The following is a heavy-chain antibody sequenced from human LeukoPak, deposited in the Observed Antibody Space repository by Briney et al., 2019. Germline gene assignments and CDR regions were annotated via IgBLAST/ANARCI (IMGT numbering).Heavy chain of an antibody. Sequence: GASVKVSCKASGYTFTSYGISWVRQAPGQGLEWMGWISAYNGNTNYAQKLQGRVTMTTDTSTSTAYMELRSLRSDDTAVYYCARDSKGYCTNGVCYIEYWGQGTLVTVSS. CDR1: GYTFTSYG. V-gene: IGHV1-18*01. D-gene: IGHD2-8*01. CDR3: ARDSKGYCTNGVCYIEY. J-gene: IGHJ4*02. CDR2: ISAYNGNT.